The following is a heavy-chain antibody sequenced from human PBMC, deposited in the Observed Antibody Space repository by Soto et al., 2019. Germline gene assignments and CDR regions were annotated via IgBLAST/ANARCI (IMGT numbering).Heavy chain of an antibody. V-gene: IGHV4-39*01. CDR1: GGSISTGSYY. CDR3: ARHPGYSYGWYSGNWFDP. D-gene: IGHD6-19*01. Sequence: PSETLSLTCTVSGGSISTGSYYWGWIRQPPGKGLEWIGSIYYDGNTYYNPSLKSRVTISIDTSKIQFSLKLSSVTAADTAVYYCARHPGYSYGWYSGNWFDPWGQGTLVTVSS. CDR2: IYYDGNT. J-gene: IGHJ5*02.